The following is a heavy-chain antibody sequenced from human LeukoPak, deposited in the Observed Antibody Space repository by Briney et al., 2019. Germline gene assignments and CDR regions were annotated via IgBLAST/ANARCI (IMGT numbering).Heavy chain of an antibody. V-gene: IGHV3-23*01. J-gene: IGHJ6*03. Sequence: GGSLRLSCAASGFTFSSYGMHWVRQAPGKGLEWVSAISGSGGSTYYADSVKGRFTISRDNSKNTLYLQMNSLRAEDTAVYYCAKSIEFGGVIVPYYMDVWGKGTTVTVSS. CDR3: AKSIEFGGVIVPYYMDV. CDR2: ISGSGGST. D-gene: IGHD3-16*02. CDR1: GFTFSSYG.